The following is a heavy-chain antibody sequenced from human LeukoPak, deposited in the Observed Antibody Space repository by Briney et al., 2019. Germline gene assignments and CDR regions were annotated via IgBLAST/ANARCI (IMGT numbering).Heavy chain of an antibody. CDR2: INHSGST. CDR1: GGSFSGYY. V-gene: IGHV4-34*01. Sequence: SETLSLTCAVYGGSFSGYYWSWIRQPPGKGLEWIGEINHSGSTNYNPSLKSRVTISVDTSKNQFSLKLSSVTAADTAVYYCARGSVTMVRGVIVGYYYYMDVWGKGTTVTISS. CDR3: ARGSVTMVRGVIVGYYYYMDV. J-gene: IGHJ6*03. D-gene: IGHD3-10*01.